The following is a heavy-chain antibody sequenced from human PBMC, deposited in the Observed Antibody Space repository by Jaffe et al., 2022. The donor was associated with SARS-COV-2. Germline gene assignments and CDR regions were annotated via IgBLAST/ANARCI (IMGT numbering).Heavy chain of an antibody. J-gene: IGHJ4*02. Sequence: EVQLVESGGGLVQPGGSLRLSCAASGFTFSNYWMHWVRQVPGQGLVWVSRIYRDGSATDYADSVKGRFTISRDNAKNTLYLQMNSLRVEDTAVYYCVRDANGEWGDSWGQGTLVTVSS. V-gene: IGHV3-74*01. D-gene: IGHD1-26*01. CDR2: IYRDGSAT. CDR1: GFTFSNYW. CDR3: VRDANGEWGDS.